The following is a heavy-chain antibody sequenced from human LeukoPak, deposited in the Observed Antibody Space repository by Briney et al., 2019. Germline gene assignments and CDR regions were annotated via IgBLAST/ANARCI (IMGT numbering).Heavy chain of an antibody. CDR2: INSNSRTI. Sequence: GGSLRLSCAASGFIFSTSSMNWVRQAPGKGLEWISYINSNSRTIYYADSVKGRFGISRDNAKNSLYLQMSSLRAEDTAVYFCARDPNYLGGDYWGPGTLVTVSS. J-gene: IGHJ4*02. D-gene: IGHD7-27*01. V-gene: IGHV3-48*01. CDR1: GFIFSTSS. CDR3: ARDPNYLGGDY.